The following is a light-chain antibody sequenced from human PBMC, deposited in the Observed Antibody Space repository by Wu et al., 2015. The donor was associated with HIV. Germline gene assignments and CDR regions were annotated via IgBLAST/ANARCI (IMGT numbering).Light chain of an antibody. J-gene: IGKJ1*01. CDR2: GAS. CDR3: QQYNYWPRT. Sequence: ETVMTQSPATLSVSPGERATLSCRASQSVSSNLAWYQQKPGQVPRRLIYGASTRDSGIPARFSGSGSGTEFTLTISSMQSEDFAVYYCQQYNYWPRTFGRRDQSGNQT. CDR1: QSVSSN. V-gene: IGKV3-15*01.